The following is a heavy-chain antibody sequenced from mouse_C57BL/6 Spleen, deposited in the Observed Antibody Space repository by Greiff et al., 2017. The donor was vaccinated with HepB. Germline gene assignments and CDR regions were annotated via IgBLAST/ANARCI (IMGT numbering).Heavy chain of an antibody. CDR3: ARDADYGWAMDY. CDR2: SRNKANDYTT. V-gene: IGHV7-1*01. CDR1: GFTFSDFY. D-gene: IGHD1-2*01. Sequence: EVMLVESGGGLVQSGRSLRLSCATSGFTFSDFYMEWVRQAPGKGLEWIAASRNKANDYTTEYSASVKGRFIVSRDTSQSILYLQMNALRAEDTAIYYCARDADYGWAMDYWGQGTSVTVSS. J-gene: IGHJ4*01.